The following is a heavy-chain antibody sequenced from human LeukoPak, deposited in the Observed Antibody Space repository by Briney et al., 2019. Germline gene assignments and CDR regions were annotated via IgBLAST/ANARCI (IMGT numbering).Heavy chain of an antibody. D-gene: IGHD4-17*01. CDR3: ARRTLTVTNYYYYGMDV. CDR1: GGFISSYY. J-gene: IGHJ6*02. CDR2: IYYSGST. Sequence: PSETLSLTCTVSGGFISSYYWSWIRQPPGKGLEWIGYIYYSGSTNYNPSLKSRVTISVDTSKNQFSLKLSSVTAEDTAVYYCARRTLTVTNYYYYGMDVWGQGTTVTVSS. V-gene: IGHV4-59*01.